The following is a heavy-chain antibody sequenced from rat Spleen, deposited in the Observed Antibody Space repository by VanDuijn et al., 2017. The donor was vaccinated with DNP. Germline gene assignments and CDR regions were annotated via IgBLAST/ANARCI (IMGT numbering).Heavy chain of an antibody. CDR2: IWKNGAT. D-gene: IGHD4-3*01. CDR1: GFSLTTYN. J-gene: IGHJ4*01. V-gene: IGHV2-41*01. CDR3: ARDLIIRDTTSAMDV. Sequence: VQLVAYGGGLVQPSQTLSLTCTVAGFSLTTYNVHWVRQPPGKGLEWMGVIWKNGATRYNSALKSRLNFSKATSKSQVFLKLNSLQTEDTATYYCARDLIIRDTTSAMDVGGQGTSVTVSS.